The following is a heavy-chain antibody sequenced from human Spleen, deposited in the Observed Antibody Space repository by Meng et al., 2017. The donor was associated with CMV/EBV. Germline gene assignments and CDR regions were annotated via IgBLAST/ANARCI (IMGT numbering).Heavy chain of an antibody. CDR3: ARDSVASYCSSTSCYPYYYYYYGMDV. CDR1: GFTFDTYW. V-gene: IGHV3-74*01. Sequence: GESLKISCAASGFTFDTYWMHWVRQAPGKGLVWVSHINSDGSSTTYADNVQGRFTISRDNAKNSLYLQMNSLRAEDTAVYYCARDSVASYCSSTSCYPYYYYYYGMDVWGQGTTVTVSS. CDR2: INSDGSST. D-gene: IGHD2-2*01. J-gene: IGHJ6*02.